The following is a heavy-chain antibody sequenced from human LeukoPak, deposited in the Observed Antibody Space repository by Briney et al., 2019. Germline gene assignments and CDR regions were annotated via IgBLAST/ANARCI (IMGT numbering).Heavy chain of an antibody. CDR3: ARTGYDILTGYRAKQYYFDY. Sequence: SETLSLTCAVSGGSISSYYWSWIRQPPGKGLEWIGYIYYSGSTNYNPSLKSRVTISVDTSKNQFSLKLNSVTAADTAVYYCARTGYDILTGYRAKQYYFDYWGQGTLVTVSS. CDR2: IYYSGST. CDR1: GGSISSYY. D-gene: IGHD3-9*01. V-gene: IGHV4-59*01. J-gene: IGHJ4*02.